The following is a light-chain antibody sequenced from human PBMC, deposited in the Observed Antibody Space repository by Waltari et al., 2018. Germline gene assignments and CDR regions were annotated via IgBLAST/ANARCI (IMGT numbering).Light chain of an antibody. Sequence: EIVMTQSPAPLSVSPGDEVTLPCRASQSVRSDLAWYKQKPGQAPRLLIYAASTRATGVPARFFGSGYGTEFTLAISSLQSEDSALYCCQQYNYWPPPTFGQGTKVEIK. CDR3: QQYNYWPPPT. V-gene: IGKV3-15*01. J-gene: IGKJ1*01. CDR2: AAS. CDR1: QSVRSD.